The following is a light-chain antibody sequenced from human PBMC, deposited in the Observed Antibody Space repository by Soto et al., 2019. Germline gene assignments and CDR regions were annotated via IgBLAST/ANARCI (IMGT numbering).Light chain of an antibody. CDR1: QSVSSS. Sequence: EIVLTLSPATLSLSPVERATLSCRASQSVSSSLAWYQQKPGQAPRLLIYGASSRATGIPDRFSGSGSGTDFTLTISRLEPEDFALYYCQQYGSSRTFGQATKVDIK. CDR3: QQYGSSRT. CDR2: GAS. J-gene: IGKJ1*01. V-gene: IGKV3-20*01.